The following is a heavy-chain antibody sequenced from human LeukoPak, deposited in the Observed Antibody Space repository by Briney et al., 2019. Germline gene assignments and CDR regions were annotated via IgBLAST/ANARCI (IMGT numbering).Heavy chain of an antibody. CDR3: ARGSDYFDY. CDR1: GGXXXXXXXX. V-gene: IGHV4-31*11. Sequence: PSETLSLTCAVSGGXXXXXXXXXSXXXXXPXXGLEWXGFIYYSGSAYYNPSLKSRVSISVDTSKNQFSLTLNSVTAADTAVYYCARGSDYFDYWGQGTLVTVSS. J-gene: IGHJ4*02. CDR2: IYYSGSA.